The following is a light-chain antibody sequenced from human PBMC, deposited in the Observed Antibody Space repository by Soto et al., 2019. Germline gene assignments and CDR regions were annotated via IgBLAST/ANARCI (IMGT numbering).Light chain of an antibody. J-gene: IGKJ1*01. Sequence: EIVMTQSPDTLSVSPGERATLSCRASQSVSIYLAWYQQRPGQAPRLLVYGASTKATDMPGRFSGRGSGTEFTLTINNLQSEDFAVYYCQQYRNWPRTFGQGTKVDIK. CDR1: QSVSIY. CDR2: GAS. V-gene: IGKV3-15*01. CDR3: QQYRNWPRT.